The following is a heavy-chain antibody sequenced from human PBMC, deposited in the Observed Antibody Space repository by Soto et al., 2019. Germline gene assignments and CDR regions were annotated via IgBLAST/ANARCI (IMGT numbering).Heavy chain of an antibody. CDR2: ISGSGGST. CDR3: AKDGDTVTPHVFYYYYYMDV. J-gene: IGHJ6*03. V-gene: IGHV3-23*01. CDR1: GFTFSSYA. D-gene: IGHD4-17*01. Sequence: GGSLRLSCAASGFTFSSYAMSWVRQAPGKGLEWVSAISGSGGSTYYADSVKGRFTISRDNSKNTLYLQMNSLRAEDTAVYYCAKDGDTVTPHVFYYYYYMDVWGKGTTVTVSS.